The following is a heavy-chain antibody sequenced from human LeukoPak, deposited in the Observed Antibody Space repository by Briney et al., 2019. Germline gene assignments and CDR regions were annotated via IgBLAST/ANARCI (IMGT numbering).Heavy chain of an antibody. D-gene: IGHD3-3*01. J-gene: IGHJ5*02. CDR3: ARVDSTIFGVVNWFDP. V-gene: IGHV4-4*07. CDR1: GGSISSYS. CDR2: IYTSGST. Sequence: PSETLSLTCTVSGGSISSYSWSWIRQPAGKGLEWIGRIYTSGSTNYNPSLKSRVTMSVDTSKNQFSLKLSSVTAADAAVYYCARVDSTIFGVVNWFDPWGQGTLVTVSS.